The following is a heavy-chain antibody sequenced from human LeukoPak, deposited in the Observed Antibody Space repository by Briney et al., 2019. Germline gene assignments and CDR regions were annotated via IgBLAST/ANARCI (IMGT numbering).Heavy chain of an antibody. J-gene: IGHJ5*02. D-gene: IGHD2-15*01. Sequence: GGSLRLSCAASGFTFSSYSMNWVRQAPGKGLEWVSSISSSSSYIYYADSVKGRFTISRDNAKNSLYLQMNSLRAEDTAVYYCARVPGGYCRGGSCYPPWGQGTLVTVSS. CDR3: ARVPGGYCRGGSCYPP. V-gene: IGHV3-21*01. CDR1: GFTFSSYS. CDR2: ISSSSSYI.